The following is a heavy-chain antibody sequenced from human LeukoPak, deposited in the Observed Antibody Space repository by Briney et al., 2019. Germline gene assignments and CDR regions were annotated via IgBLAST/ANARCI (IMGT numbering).Heavy chain of an antibody. CDR1: DGSINSTSYY. V-gene: IGHV4-39*01. Sequence: SETLSLTCTVSDGSINSTSYYWGWIRQPPGNGLEWIGSIYYSGNSYLNPSLKSRVTISVDTSKSQFSLILSSVTAADTAVYYCSRLQGWLLGYFDYWDQGTLVTVSS. D-gene: IGHD3-22*01. CDR2: IYYSGNS. J-gene: IGHJ4*02. CDR3: SRLQGWLLGYFDY.